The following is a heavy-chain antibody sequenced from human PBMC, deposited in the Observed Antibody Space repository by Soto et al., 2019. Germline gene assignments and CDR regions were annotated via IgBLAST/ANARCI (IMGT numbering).Heavy chain of an antibody. CDR1: GWTLTELS. CDR3: ATALLWFGTFSISFDP. D-gene: IGHD3-10*01. CDR2: FDPEDGET. V-gene: IGHV1-24*01. Sequence: DSVKVTYKVSGWTLTELSMHWVRQAPGKGLEWMGGFDPEDGETIYAQKFQGRVTMTEDTSTDTAYMELSSLRSEDTAVYYCATALLWFGTFSISFDPWGQGTLVTVSS. J-gene: IGHJ5*02.